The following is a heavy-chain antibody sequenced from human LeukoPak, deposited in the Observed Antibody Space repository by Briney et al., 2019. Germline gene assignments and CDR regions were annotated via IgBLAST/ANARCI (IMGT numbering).Heavy chain of an antibody. V-gene: IGHV4-38-2*02. CDR2: MYQSGST. CDR3: ARDNDFWSGYSYPLDY. Sequence: PSESLSPTCTVSGYSIGSGYYWAWIRQPPGKGLEWIGSMYQSGSTFYNPSLKNRVTISVDTSKNQFSLKLSSVTAADTAVYYCARDNDFWSGYSYPLDYWGQGTLVTVSS. D-gene: IGHD3-3*01. J-gene: IGHJ4*02. CDR1: GYSIGSGYY.